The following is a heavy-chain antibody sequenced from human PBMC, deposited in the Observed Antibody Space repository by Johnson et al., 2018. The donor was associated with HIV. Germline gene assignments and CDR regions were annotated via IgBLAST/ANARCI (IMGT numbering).Heavy chain of an antibody. J-gene: IGHJ3*02. Sequence: MQLVESGGGVVQPGGSLRLSCAASGFIFSSYDMHWVRQATGKGLEWVSAIGTAGDTYYPGSVKGRFTISRENAKNSLYLQMNSLRAEDTAVYYCARDPYDSSGYYEFAAFDIWGQGTMVTVFS. CDR2: IGTAGDT. CDR1: GFIFSSYD. CDR3: ARDPYDSSGYYEFAAFDI. V-gene: IGHV3-13*01. D-gene: IGHD3-22*01.